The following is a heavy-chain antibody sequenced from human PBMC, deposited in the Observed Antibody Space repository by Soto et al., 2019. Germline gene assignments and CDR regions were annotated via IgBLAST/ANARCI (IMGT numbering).Heavy chain of an antibody. V-gene: IGHV3-30*18. J-gene: IGHJ4*02. CDR3: AKETYSGPLDY. Sequence: QVQLVESGGGVVQPGRSLRLSCAASGFTFSSYGMHWVRQAPGKGLEWVAVISYDGSNKYYADSVKGRFTISRDKSKNTLYLQMNSLRAEDTAVYYCAKETYSGPLDYGGQGTLVPVS. CDR1: GFTFSSYG. CDR2: ISYDGSNK. D-gene: IGHD2-15*01.